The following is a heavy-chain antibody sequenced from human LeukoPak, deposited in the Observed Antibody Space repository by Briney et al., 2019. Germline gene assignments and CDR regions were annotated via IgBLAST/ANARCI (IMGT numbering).Heavy chain of an antibody. D-gene: IGHD4-23*01. Sequence: GGSLRLSCAASGFTFSSYWMSWVRQAPGKGLEWVANIKQDGSQKYYVDSVKGRFSISRDNAKNTLYLQMNSLRVEDTAVYYCARGRPHGNDYWGQGTLVTVSS. CDR3: ARGRPHGNDY. V-gene: IGHV3-7*01. CDR1: GFTFSSYW. J-gene: IGHJ4*02. CDR2: IKQDGSQK.